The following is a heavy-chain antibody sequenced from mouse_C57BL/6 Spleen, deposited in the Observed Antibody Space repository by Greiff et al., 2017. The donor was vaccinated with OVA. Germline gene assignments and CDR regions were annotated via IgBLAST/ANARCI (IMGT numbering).Heavy chain of an antibody. Sequence: VQLVESGAELMKPGASVKLSCKATGYTFTGYWIEWVKQRPGHGLEWIGEILPGSGSTNYNEKFKGKATFTADTSSNTAYMQLSSLTTEDSAIYYGARGGVYYGYDDYAVDYWGQGTSVTVAS. D-gene: IGHD2-2*01. CDR2: ILPGSGST. V-gene: IGHV1-9*01. CDR1: GYTFTGYW. CDR3: ARGGVYYGYDDYAVDY. J-gene: IGHJ4*01.